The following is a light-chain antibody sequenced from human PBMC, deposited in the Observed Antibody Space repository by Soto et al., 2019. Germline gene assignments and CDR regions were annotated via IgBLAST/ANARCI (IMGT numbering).Light chain of an antibody. CDR3: QQASSFPHT. Sequence: DIQMTQSPSSVSASVGDRVTITCRAIVGISNWLAWYQHKPGKAPKLLIYGASNLQSEVPLRFSGSGSGTDFTLTINSLQPEDFATYYCQQASSFPHTFGQGTKVDIK. J-gene: IGKJ2*01. CDR1: VGISNW. CDR2: GAS. V-gene: IGKV1-12*01.